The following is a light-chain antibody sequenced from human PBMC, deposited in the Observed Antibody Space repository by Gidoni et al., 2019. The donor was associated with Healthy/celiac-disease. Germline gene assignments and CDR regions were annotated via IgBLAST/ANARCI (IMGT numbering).Light chain of an antibody. Sequence: QSVLTQPPSASGTPGQRVTISCSGSSSNIGSNYVYWYQQLPGTAPKLLIYRNNQRPSGVPDRFSGSKSGTSASLAIRGLRSEDEADYYCAAWDDSLRRVFGGGTKLTVL. CDR3: AAWDDSLRRV. J-gene: IGLJ3*02. CDR1: SSNIGSNY. CDR2: RNN. V-gene: IGLV1-47*01.